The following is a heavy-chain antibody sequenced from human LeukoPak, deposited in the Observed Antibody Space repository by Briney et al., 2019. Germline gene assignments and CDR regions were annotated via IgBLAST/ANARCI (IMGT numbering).Heavy chain of an antibody. Sequence: SSQTLSLICTVSGGSIISGNFYWGWIRQPAGKGLEWIGRISTSGSTNYNPSLKSRVTISVDTSKNQFSLKLSSVTAADTAVYYCAGPYDSSGYYYNDAFDIWGQGTMVTVSS. D-gene: IGHD3-22*01. V-gene: IGHV4-61*02. CDR3: AGPYDSSGYYYNDAFDI. CDR2: ISTSGST. CDR1: GGSIISGNFY. J-gene: IGHJ3*02.